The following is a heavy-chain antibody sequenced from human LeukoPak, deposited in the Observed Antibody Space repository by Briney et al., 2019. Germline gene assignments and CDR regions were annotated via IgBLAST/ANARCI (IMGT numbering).Heavy chain of an antibody. Sequence: SGPTLVNPTQTLTLTCTFSGFLLSTSGVGVGWIRQPPGKALEWLALIYWDDDKRYSPSLKSRLTITKDTSKNQVVLTMTNMDPVDTATYYCAHADTAMVHIDYWGQGTLVTVSS. CDR1: GFLLSTSGVG. CDR3: AHADTAMVHIDY. CDR2: IYWDDDK. V-gene: IGHV2-5*02. J-gene: IGHJ4*02. D-gene: IGHD5-18*01.